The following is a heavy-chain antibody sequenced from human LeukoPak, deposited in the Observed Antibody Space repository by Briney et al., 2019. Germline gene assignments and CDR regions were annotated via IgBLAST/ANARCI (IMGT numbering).Heavy chain of an antibody. Sequence: GASVKVSCKASGYTFTSYYMHWVRQPPGQGLEWMGIINPSGGSTSYAQKVQGRVNMTRDTSTSTVYMELSSLRSEDTAVYYCARDRSHYYDSSGYYYTPDAFDIWGQGTMVTVSS. V-gene: IGHV1-46*01. CDR1: GYTFTSYY. D-gene: IGHD3-22*01. J-gene: IGHJ3*02. CDR3: ARDRSHYYDSSGYYYTPDAFDI. CDR2: INPSGGST.